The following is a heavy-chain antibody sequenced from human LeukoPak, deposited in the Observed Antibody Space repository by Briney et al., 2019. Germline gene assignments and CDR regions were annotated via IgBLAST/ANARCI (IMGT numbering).Heavy chain of an antibody. Sequence: SETLSLTCTVSGGSISSYYWSWVRQPPGKGLEWIGYVYYSGSTNYNPSLKSRVTISVDTSKNQFSLKLSSVTAADTAVYYCARTHSSSFDYWGQGTLVTVSS. J-gene: IGHJ4*02. CDR1: GGSISSYY. D-gene: IGHD6-6*01. CDR3: ARTHSSSFDY. V-gene: IGHV4-59*01. CDR2: VYYSGST.